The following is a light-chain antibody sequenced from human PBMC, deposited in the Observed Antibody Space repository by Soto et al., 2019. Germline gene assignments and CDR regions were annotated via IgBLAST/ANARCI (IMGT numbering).Light chain of an antibody. J-gene: IGKJ2*01. V-gene: IGKV3-20*01. CDR3: QQFGGSPMYT. CDR1: QSVNNNF. Sequence: EVVLTQSPGSLSLSPGERATLSCRASQSVNNNFLAWYQQRPGQAPRLLISGASNRAPDTPAGFSGSGSGTEFTLSIRSLEPEDSAVYYCQQFGGSPMYTFGQGTKLEI. CDR2: GAS.